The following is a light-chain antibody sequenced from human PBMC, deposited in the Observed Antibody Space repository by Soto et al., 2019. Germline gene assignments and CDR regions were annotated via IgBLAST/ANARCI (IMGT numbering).Light chain of an antibody. Sequence: IYITQSPCTVTASIGDEVIPTCMASQQHYNRLPWYQQIAGKAPRLLIDKASNLHSGVASRFSGSGSGTEFTLTISSLQTDDFATYYCQYYDSYSQTFAQGTKVDI. CDR3: QYYDSYSQT. V-gene: IGKV1-5*03. CDR1: QQHYNR. J-gene: IGKJ1*01. CDR2: KAS.